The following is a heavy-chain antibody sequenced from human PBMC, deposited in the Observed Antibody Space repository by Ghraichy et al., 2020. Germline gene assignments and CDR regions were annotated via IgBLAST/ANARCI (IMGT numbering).Heavy chain of an antibody. Sequence: GGSLRLSCAASGFTFSSYAMSWVRQAPGKGLEWVSAISGSGGSTYYADSVKGRFTISRDNSKNTLYLQMNSLRAEDTAVYYCAKDVYPYEYYPGGFDPWGQGTLVTVSS. V-gene: IGHV3-23*01. J-gene: IGHJ5*02. CDR1: GFTFSSYA. D-gene: IGHD3-16*01. CDR2: ISGSGGST. CDR3: AKDVYPYEYYPGGFDP.